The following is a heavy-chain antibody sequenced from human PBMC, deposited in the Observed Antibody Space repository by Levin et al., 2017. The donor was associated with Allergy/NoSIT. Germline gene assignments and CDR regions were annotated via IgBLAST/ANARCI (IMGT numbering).Heavy chain of an antibody. D-gene: IGHD5-12*01. J-gene: IGHJ4*02. CDR1: GFPFNIYG. Sequence: GGSLRLSCAASGFPFNIYGMNWVRQAPGKGLEWVSHISSSGSPIYYADSVRGRFTMSRDNSKNMLYLQMNSLRPEDTAVYYCAKKTSGYGYFDYWGQGTLVTVSS. CDR3: AKKTSGYGYFDY. V-gene: IGHV3-48*01. CDR2: ISSSGSPI.